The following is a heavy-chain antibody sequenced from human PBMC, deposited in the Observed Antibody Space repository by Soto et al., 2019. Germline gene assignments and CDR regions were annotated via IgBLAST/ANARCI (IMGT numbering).Heavy chain of an antibody. D-gene: IGHD3-9*01. CDR1: GFTFTSYG. CDR3: ARDVGLDSDDFFAY. CDR2: IRGDGGQT. J-gene: IGHJ4*02. Sequence: VQLFASGGGSARPGGSLRLSCTASGFTFTSYGMGWVRQAPGKGLQWVSTIRGDGGQTHYTDSVKGRFSISRDNSKNTVYLQMDSLRAEDTATYFCARDVGLDSDDFFAYWGRGTQVTVSS. V-gene: IGHV3-23*01.